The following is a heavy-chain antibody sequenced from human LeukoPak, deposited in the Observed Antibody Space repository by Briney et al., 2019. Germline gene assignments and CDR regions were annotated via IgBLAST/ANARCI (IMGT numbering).Heavy chain of an antibody. Sequence: PSETLSLTCTVSGGSISSYYWSWLRQPAGKGLEGIGRIYTSGSTNYNPSLKSRVTISVDKSKNQFSLKLSSVTAADTAVYYCARAPIAAAAGFDYWGQGTLVTVSS. D-gene: IGHD6-13*01. J-gene: IGHJ4*02. CDR1: GGSISSYY. CDR2: IYTSGST. CDR3: ARAPIAAAAGFDY. V-gene: IGHV4-4*07.